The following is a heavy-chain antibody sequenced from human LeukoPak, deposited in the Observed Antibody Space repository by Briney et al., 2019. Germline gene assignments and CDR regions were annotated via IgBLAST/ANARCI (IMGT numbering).Heavy chain of an antibody. V-gene: IGHV4-39*01. CDR3: ARGVTMIVVVIHDWYFDL. CDR1: GGSISSSSYY. Sequence: SETLSLTCTVSGGSISSSSYYWGWIRQPPGKGLEWIGSIYYTRSTYYNPSLKSRVTISVDTSKNQFSLKLTSVTAADTAVYXCARGVTMIVVVIHDWYFDLWGRGTLVTVSS. CDR2: IYYTRST. J-gene: IGHJ2*01. D-gene: IGHD3-22*01.